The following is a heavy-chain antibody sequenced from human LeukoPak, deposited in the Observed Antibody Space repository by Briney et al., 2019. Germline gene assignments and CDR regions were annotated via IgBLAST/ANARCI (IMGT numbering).Heavy chain of an antibody. CDR1: GFTFSSYA. D-gene: IGHD2-15*01. CDR3: AKIMALYCSGGTCNEIDY. CDR2: ISGRGDTT. Sequence: GGSLRLSCAASGFTFSSYAVNWVRQAPGKGLEWVAAISGRGDTTYYADFVKGRFTISRDNSKNTLYLQMSSLRADDTAVYYCAKIMALYCSGGTCNEIDYWGQGTLVTVSS. J-gene: IGHJ4*02. V-gene: IGHV3-23*01.